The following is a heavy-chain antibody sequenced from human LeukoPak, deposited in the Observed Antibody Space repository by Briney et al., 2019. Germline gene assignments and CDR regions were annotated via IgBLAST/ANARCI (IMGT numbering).Heavy chain of an antibody. D-gene: IGHD1-14*01. Sequence: WGSLRLSCAGSGLTLSRSWMSWVRQAPGKGLQWVANIKEDESEKGYVDSVKGRFTISRDDAENTLDLKINSLRVESTAVYYCAANRGAHHQTFDYGGRGTLGTVSS. J-gene: IGHJ4*02. CDR3: AANRGAHHQTFDY. V-gene: IGHV3-7*03. CDR1: GLTLSRSW. CDR2: IKEDESEK.